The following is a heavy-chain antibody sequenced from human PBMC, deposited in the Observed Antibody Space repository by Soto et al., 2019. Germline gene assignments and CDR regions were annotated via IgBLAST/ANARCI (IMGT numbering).Heavy chain of an antibody. CDR2: ISGSGGST. CDR3: AKDPGVVGDYFDY. J-gene: IGHJ4*02. V-gene: IGHV3-23*01. D-gene: IGHD3-22*01. Sequence: PGGPLRLACAASGFTFSSYSMSCVRQAPGKGLEWVLAISGSGGSTYYADSVKGRFTISRDNSKNTLYLQMNSLRAEDTAVYYCAKDPGVVGDYFDYWGQGTLVTVSA. CDR1: GFTFSSYS.